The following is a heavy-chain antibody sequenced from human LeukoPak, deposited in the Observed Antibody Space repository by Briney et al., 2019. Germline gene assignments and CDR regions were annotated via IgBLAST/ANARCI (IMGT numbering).Heavy chain of an antibody. CDR2: INPNSGGT. CDR1: GYTFTGYY. D-gene: IGHD3-9*01. CDR3: ARDLPKTGYYDVLTGYLDY. V-gene: IGHV1-2*02. Sequence: ASVKVSCKASGYTFTGYYMHWARQAPGQGLEWMGWINPNSGGTNYAQKFQGRVTMTRDTSISTAYMELSRLRSDDTAVYYCARDLPKTGYYDVLTGYLDYWGQGTLVTVSS. J-gene: IGHJ4*02.